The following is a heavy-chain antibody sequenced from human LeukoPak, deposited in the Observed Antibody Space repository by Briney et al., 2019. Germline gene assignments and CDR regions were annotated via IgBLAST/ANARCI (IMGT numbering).Heavy chain of an antibody. V-gene: IGHV3-15*01. J-gene: IGHJ5*02. Sequence: GGSLRLSCAASGFTFSNAWMSWVRQAPGKGLEWCARIKSKTDGGTTAYAATVKGRSTIARDDSKNTLYLQMNSLKTEDTAVYSWTTPRYNWNYDYWFDPWGQGTLVTVSS. CDR2: IKSKTDGGTT. CDR1: GFTFSNAW. D-gene: IGHD1-7*01. CDR3: TTPRYNWNYDYWFDP.